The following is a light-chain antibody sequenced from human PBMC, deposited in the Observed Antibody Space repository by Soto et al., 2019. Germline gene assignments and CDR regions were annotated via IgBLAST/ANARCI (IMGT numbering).Light chain of an antibody. CDR3: QQYGDLPWT. J-gene: IGKJ1*01. CDR2: GAS. Sequence: ALTQSPGTLSSSPGERATLSCSASQAVSSNYLAWYQQKPGQAPRLLISGASGRATGVPDRFSGSGSGTEFTLTIDRLESEDFAVYFCQQYGDLPWTFGQGTKVDIK. V-gene: IGKV3-20*01. CDR1: QAVSSNY.